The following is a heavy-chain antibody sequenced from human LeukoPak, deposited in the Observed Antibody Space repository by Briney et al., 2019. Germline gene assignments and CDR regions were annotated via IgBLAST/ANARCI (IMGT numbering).Heavy chain of an antibody. J-gene: IGHJ4*02. Sequence: GGSLRLSCAASGFTFSSYGMHWVRQAPGKGLEWVAVIWYDGSNKYYADSVKGRFTISRDNSKNTLYLQMNSLRAEDTAVYYCAREGDYYDSSGNNNYFDYWGQGTLSPSPQ. D-gene: IGHD3-22*01. V-gene: IGHV3-33*01. CDR2: IWYDGSNK. CDR1: GFTFSSYG. CDR3: AREGDYYDSSGNNNYFDY.